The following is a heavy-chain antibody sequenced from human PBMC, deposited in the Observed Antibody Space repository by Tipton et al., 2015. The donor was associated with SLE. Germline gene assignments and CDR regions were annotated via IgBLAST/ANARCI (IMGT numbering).Heavy chain of an antibody. CDR2: IYYTGYT. Sequence: TLSLTCTVSGGSISSSSYYWGWIRQPPGKGLEWLGSIYYTGYTYYNPSLKSRVTISVDTSNDQFFLNLSSVTAADTAVYYCARDPNWGILGWFDPWGQGTLVTVSS. CDR1: GGSISSSSYY. CDR3: ARDPNWGILGWFDP. V-gene: IGHV4-39*07. J-gene: IGHJ5*02. D-gene: IGHD7-27*01.